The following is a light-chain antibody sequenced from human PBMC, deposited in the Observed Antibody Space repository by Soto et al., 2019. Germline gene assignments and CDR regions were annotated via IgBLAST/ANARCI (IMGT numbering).Light chain of an antibody. Sequence: DIQMTQSPSTLSASVGDRVTITCRASQSFSSWLAWYQQKPGKAPKLXXYDASSLESGVPSRFSGSGSGTEFTLTISSLQPDDFATYYCQQYNSYSPWTFGQGTKVDIK. CDR2: DAS. CDR1: QSFSSW. V-gene: IGKV1-5*01. CDR3: QQYNSYSPWT. J-gene: IGKJ1*01.